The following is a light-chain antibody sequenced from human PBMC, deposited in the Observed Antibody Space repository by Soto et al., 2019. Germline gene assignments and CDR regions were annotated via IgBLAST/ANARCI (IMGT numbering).Light chain of an antibody. V-gene: IGKV3-20*01. Sequence: EIVLTQSPGTLSLSPGERATLSCRASQSVSSSFLAWFQQKPGQGPRLLIYGASSRATGIPDRFSGSGSGTDFTLTISRLEPEDFAVYYCQQYDSSPLTFGGGTKLEIK. CDR2: GAS. CDR3: QQYDSSPLT. J-gene: IGKJ4*01. CDR1: QSVSSSF.